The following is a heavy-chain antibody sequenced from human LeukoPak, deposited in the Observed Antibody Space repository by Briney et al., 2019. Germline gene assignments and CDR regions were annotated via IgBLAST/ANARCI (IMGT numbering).Heavy chain of an antibody. J-gene: IGHJ3*02. Sequence: PSETLSLTCTVSGGSIISSNYYWGWLRQPPGKGLEGIASIYYSRSTYYNPSLKTRITISVHTSKNQFSLRLSSVTAADTAVYYCARYLDFRGAFDIWGQGTMVTVSS. CDR3: ARYLDFRGAFDI. V-gene: IGHV4-39*01. D-gene: IGHD3-9*01. CDR2: IYYSRST. CDR1: GGSIISSNYY.